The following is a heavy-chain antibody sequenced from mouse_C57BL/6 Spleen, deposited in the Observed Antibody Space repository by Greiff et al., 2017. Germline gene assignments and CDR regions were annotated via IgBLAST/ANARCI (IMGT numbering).Heavy chain of an antibody. CDR3: ARREDYDDYAMDY. CDR2: INPNNGGT. Sequence: VQLQQSGPELVKPGASVKISCKASGYTFTDYYVNWVKQSHGKSLEWIGDINPNNGGTSYNQKFKGKATLTVDKSSSTAYMELRSLTSEDSAVYYCARREDYDDYAMDYWGQGTSVTVSS. D-gene: IGHD2-4*01. J-gene: IGHJ4*01. CDR1: GYTFTDYY. V-gene: IGHV1-26*01.